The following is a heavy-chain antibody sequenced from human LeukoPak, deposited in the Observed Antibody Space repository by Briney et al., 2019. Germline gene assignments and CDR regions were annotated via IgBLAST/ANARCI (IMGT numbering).Heavy chain of an antibody. J-gene: IGHJ6*03. D-gene: IGHD5-24*01. Sequence: GASVKVSCKASGGTFSSYAISCVRQAPGQGLEWMGGIIPIFGTANYAQKFQGRVTITADESTSTAYMELSSLRSEDTAVYYCVWLHPSYYYMDVWGKGTTVTVSS. CDR1: GGTFSSYA. CDR2: IIPIFGTA. V-gene: IGHV1-69*13. CDR3: VWLHPSYYYMDV.